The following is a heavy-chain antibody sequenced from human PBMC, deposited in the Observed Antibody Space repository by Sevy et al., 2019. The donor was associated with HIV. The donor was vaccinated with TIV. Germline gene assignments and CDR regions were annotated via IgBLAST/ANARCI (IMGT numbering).Heavy chain of an antibody. CDR2: IKSKTDGGTR. J-gene: IGHJ4*02. V-gene: IGHV3-15*01. D-gene: IGHD3-9*01. CDR1: GFTLSNAW. CDR3: AAGLGKSDFDY. Sequence: GGSLRLSCAASGFTLSNAWMNWVRQAPGKGLEWVGRIKSKTDGGTRDIAASVKGMISISRDDSRNTLHLQMNSLKIEDTGMYYCAAGLGKSDFDYWGQGSLVTVSS.